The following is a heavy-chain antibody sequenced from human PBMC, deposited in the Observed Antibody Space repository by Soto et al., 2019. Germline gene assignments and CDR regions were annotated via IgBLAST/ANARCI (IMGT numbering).Heavy chain of an antibody. CDR1: GYTFTSYY. V-gene: IGHV1-46*03. Sequence: ASVKVSCKASGYTFTSYYMHWVRQAPGQGLEWMGIINPSGGSTSYAQKFQGRVTMTRDTSTSTVYMELSSLRSEDTAVYYCARDYYGDGAWLRNEYFQHWGQGTLVTVSS. CDR3: ARDYYGDGAWLRNEYFQH. J-gene: IGHJ1*01. CDR2: INPSGGST. D-gene: IGHD4-17*01.